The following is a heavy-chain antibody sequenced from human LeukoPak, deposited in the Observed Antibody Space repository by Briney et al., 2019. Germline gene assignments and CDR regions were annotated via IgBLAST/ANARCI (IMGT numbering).Heavy chain of an antibody. D-gene: IGHD2-2*01. J-gene: IGHJ6*02. CDR3: AKDVAAVPADAMDV. V-gene: IGHV3-23*01. CDR1: GFTVSSNY. Sequence: GGSLRLSCAASGFTVSSNYMSWVRQAPGKGLEWVSVISGSGDSTYYADSVKGRFTVSRDNRKSTLYLQMNSLRVEDTAIYYCAKDVAAVPADAMDVWGQGTTVTVSS. CDR2: ISGSGDST.